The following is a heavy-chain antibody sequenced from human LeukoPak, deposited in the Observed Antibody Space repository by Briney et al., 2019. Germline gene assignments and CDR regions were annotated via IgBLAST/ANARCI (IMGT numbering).Heavy chain of an antibody. CDR1: GGSISSGGYY. Sequence: PSETLSLTCTVSGGSISSGGYYWSWIRQHPGKGLEWIGYIYYSGSTYYNPSLKSRVTISVDTSKNQFSLKLSSVTAADTAVYYCARAGYCSSTSCYTPIDYWGQGTLVTVSS. D-gene: IGHD2-2*02. V-gene: IGHV4-31*03. CDR2: IYYSGST. J-gene: IGHJ4*02. CDR3: ARAGYCSSTSCYTPIDY.